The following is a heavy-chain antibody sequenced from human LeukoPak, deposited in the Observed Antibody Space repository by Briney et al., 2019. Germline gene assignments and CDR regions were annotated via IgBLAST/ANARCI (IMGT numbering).Heavy chain of an antibody. CDR1: GYTFTSYA. CDR2: INAGNGNT. D-gene: IGHD2-15*01. Sequence: ASVNVSCTASGYTFTSYAVHWVRQAPGQRLEWMGWINAGNGNTKYSQKFQGRVTITRDTSASTAYMELSSLRSEDTAVYYCAREGYCSGGSCFGAFGYWGQGTLVTVSS. V-gene: IGHV1-3*01. J-gene: IGHJ4*02. CDR3: AREGYCSGGSCFGAFGY.